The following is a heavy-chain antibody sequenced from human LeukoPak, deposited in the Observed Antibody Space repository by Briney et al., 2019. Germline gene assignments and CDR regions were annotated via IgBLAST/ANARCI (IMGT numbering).Heavy chain of an antibody. D-gene: IGHD6-19*01. CDR3: ARISLSGWVNDH. J-gene: IGHJ4*02. CDR2: ISSDGSST. Sequence: GGSLRLSCAASGFTFSCHWTHWVRQAPGKGLVWVTRISSDGSSTSYADSVKGRFTISRDNAKNTLYLQMSSLRAEDTAMYYCARISLSGWVNDHWGQGTLVTVSS. V-gene: IGHV3-74*01. CDR1: GFTFSCHW.